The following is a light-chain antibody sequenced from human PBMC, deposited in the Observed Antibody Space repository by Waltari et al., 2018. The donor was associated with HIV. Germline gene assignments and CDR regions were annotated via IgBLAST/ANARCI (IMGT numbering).Light chain of an antibody. CDR1: SSDVGGYNY. Sequence: QSDLTQPASVSGSPGRSITISCTGTSSDVGGYNYVSWYQQHSGKAPKLMIYEVSNRPSGVSNRFSGLQAEDEAYYYCSSYTGTSTHVVFGGGTKLTVL. J-gene: IGLJ2*01. CDR2: EVS. V-gene: IGLV2-14*01. CDR3: SSYTGTSTHVV.